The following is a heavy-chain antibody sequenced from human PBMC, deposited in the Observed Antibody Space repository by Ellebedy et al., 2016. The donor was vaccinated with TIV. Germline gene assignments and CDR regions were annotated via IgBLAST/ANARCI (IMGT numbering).Heavy chain of an antibody. J-gene: IGHJ4*02. Sequence: ASVKVSXKASGGTFSNYAISWVRQAPGQGLEWMGRVIPVFGTVNYTQKYQARVTISADESTSTAYMELSSLRSEDTAVYYCARVLYDYIRGSYREFDYWGQGTLVTVSS. CDR1: GGTFSNYA. CDR3: ARVLYDYIRGSYREFDY. V-gene: IGHV1-69*13. CDR2: VIPVFGTV. D-gene: IGHD3-16*02.